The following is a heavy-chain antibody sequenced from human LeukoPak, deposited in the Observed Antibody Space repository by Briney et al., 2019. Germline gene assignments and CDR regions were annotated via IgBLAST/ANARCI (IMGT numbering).Heavy chain of an antibody. CDR3: AKSRSDWYDVFDY. CDR1: GSTFSSYA. Sequence: GGSLRLSCTASGSTFSSYAMSWVRQAPGKGLEWVSAISGTGGSTYNSDSVKGRFTISRDNPKNTLYLQMNSLRAEDTAIYYCAKSRSDWYDVFDYWGQGTLVTVSS. V-gene: IGHV3-23*01. CDR2: ISGTGGST. D-gene: IGHD6-19*01. J-gene: IGHJ4*02.